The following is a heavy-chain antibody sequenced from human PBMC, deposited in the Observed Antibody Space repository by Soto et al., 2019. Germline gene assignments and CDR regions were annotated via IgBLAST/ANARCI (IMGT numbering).Heavy chain of an antibody. CDR1: GYSFATYG. D-gene: IGHD2-15*01. CDR2: ITPDTGDP. Sequence: QVHLQQSGAEVKKPGASVKVSCKPSGYSFATYGIAWVRQAPGQGLEWMGWITPDTGDPNYEQRLRGKITLTKESTTSTAYMELRSRRSEDTAVYFCAMLASGSGSVCYSRPLDCWGQGSLVTVSS. J-gene: IGHJ4*02. CDR3: AMLASGSGSVCYSRPLDC. V-gene: IGHV1-18*01.